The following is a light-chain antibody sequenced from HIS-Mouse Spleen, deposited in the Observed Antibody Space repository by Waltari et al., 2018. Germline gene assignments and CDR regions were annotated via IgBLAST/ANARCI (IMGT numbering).Light chain of an antibody. CDR1: SSDVGGYNY. J-gene: IGLJ3*02. V-gene: IGLV2-14*03. CDR2: DVS. Sequence: QSALTQPASVSGSPGQSITISCTGTSSDVGGYNYVSWYQQHPGKAPKLWIYDVSNRPSGVSNRSSGSKSGNTASLTISGLQAEDEADYYCSSYTSSSTWVFGGGTKLTVL. CDR3: SSYTSSSTWV.